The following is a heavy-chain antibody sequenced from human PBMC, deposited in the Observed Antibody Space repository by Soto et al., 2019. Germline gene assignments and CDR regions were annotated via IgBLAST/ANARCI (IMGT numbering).Heavy chain of an antibody. Sequence: GEALKISCKGSGYNYRAYWIALVRQMAGKGLEWMRIIYPPDCEARYSPSFQGQVTISLDKTINTADLQRNSPKASDPGLYYCARKLITKYGALDVWGQGTMVTVSS. CDR3: ARKLITKYGALDV. CDR2: IYPPDCEA. CDR1: GYNYRAYW. D-gene: IGHD3-3*01. V-gene: IGHV5-51*01. J-gene: IGHJ3*01.